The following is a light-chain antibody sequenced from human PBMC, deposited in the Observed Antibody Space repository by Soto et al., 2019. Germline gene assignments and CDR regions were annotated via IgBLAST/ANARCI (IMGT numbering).Light chain of an antibody. V-gene: IGLV4-69*01. Sequence: QSVLTQSPSASASLGASVKLTCTLSSGHSTYAIAWHQQQPEKGPRFLMNLNSDGSHSKGDGIPDRFSGSSSGAERYLTISSLQSEDEADYYCQTWGTGTHVVFGGGTKLTVL. CDR1: SGHSTYA. CDR2: LNSDGSH. J-gene: IGLJ2*01. CDR3: QTWGTGTHVV.